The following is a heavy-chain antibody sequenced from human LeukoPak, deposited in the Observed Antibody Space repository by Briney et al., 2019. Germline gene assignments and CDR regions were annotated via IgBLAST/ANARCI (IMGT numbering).Heavy chain of an antibody. D-gene: IGHD3-9*01. CDR3: ARGGLRYFDWLSLLDY. J-gene: IGHJ4*02. V-gene: IGHV1-3*01. CDR1: GYTFTSYA. CDR2: INAGNGNT. Sequence: ASVKVSCKASGYTFTSYAMHWVRQAPGQRLEWMGWINAGNGNTKYSQKFQGRVTITRDTSASTAYMELSSLRSEDTAVYYCARGGLRYFDWLSLLDYWGQGTLVTVSS.